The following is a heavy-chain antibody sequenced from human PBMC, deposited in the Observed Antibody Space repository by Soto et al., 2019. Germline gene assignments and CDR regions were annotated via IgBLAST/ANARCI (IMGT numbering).Heavy chain of an antibody. Sequence: GESLKISCKGSGYNFANYWIGWVRQMSGKGLEWMGIIRPSTSDTRYSPSFQGQVTISGDKSINTAYLQWNSLQASDTAMYYCARSPGGYTSGWYKWYFDDWGQGTLVTVSS. CDR2: IRPSTSDT. J-gene: IGHJ4*02. D-gene: IGHD6-19*01. CDR3: ARSPGGYTSGWYKWYFDD. CDR1: GYNFANYW. V-gene: IGHV5-51*01.